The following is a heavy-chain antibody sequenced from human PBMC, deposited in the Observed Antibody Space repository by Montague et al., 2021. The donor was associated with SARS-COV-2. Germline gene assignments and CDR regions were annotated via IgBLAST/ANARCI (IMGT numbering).Heavy chain of an antibody. CDR3: ARATSVRGAVSWFDP. D-gene: IGHD3-10*01. CDR2: INSNGGT. Sequence: SETLSLTCTVSGGSISSHFWIFIRQPPRKGLEWIGYINSNGGTNDNPSLTSRLTISLDTSKNQFSLQLRSMTPADTAVYFCARATSVRGAVSWFDPWGQGILVTVSS. CDR1: GGSISSHF. V-gene: IGHV4-59*11. J-gene: IGHJ5*02.